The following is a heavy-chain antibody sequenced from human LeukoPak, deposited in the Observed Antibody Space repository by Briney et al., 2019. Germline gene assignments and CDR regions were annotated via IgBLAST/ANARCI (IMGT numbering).Heavy chain of an antibody. CDR2: IYPGDSDT. CDR3: ARHADYDSSGYYNYYYYYMDV. CDR1: GYSFTSYW. Sequence: GGSLKISCKGSGYSFTSYWIGWVRQMPGKGLEWMGIIYPGDSDTRYSPSFQGQVTISADKSISTAYLQWSSLKASDTAMYYCARHADYDSSGYYNYYYYYMDVWGKGTTVTVSS. D-gene: IGHD3-22*01. J-gene: IGHJ6*03. V-gene: IGHV5-51*01.